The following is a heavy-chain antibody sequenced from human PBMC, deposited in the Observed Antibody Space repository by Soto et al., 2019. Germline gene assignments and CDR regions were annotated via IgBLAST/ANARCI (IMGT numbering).Heavy chain of an antibody. Sequence: GGSLRLSCAASGFTFSDYYMSWIRQAPGKGLGWVSYISSSGSTIYYADSVKGRFTISRDNAKNSLYLQMNSLRAEDTAVYYCAGQFYYDGSGYPWFDPWGQGTLVTVSS. J-gene: IGHJ5*02. V-gene: IGHV3-11*01. CDR1: GFTFSDYY. CDR2: ISSSGSTI. CDR3: AGQFYYDGSGYPWFDP. D-gene: IGHD3-22*01.